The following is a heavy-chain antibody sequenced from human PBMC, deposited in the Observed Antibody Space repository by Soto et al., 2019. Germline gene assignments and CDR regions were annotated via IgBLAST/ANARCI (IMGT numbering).Heavy chain of an antibody. CDR2: ISTYNGDT. CDR3: AREACTHGICYPNWFDP. J-gene: IGHJ5*02. CDR1: AYTFSNYA. V-gene: IGHV1-18*01. D-gene: IGHD2-8*01. Sequence: ASVKVSCKASAYTFSNYAISWVRQAPGQGLEWMGWISTYNGDTNYAQKFQGRVTMTTETSTSTAYMELRSLKSDDTAVYYCAREACTHGICYPNWFDPWGQGTLVTVSS.